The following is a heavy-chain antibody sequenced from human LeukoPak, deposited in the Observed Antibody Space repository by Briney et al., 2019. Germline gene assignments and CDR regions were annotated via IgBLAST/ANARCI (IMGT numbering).Heavy chain of an antibody. CDR3: ASYILTTWGNWFDP. CDR1: GFTFSSYA. J-gene: IGHJ5*02. V-gene: IGHV3-23*01. CDR2: ISGSGGST. D-gene: IGHD4/OR15-4a*01. Sequence: PGGSLRLSCAASGFTFSSYAMSWVRQAPGKGLEWVSTISGSGGSTYYADSVKGRFTISRDNSKNTLFLQMNSLRAEDTAVYYCASYILTTWGNWFDPWGQGTLVTVSS.